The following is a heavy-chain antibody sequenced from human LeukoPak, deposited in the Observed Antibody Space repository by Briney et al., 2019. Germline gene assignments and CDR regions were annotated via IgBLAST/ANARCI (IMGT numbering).Heavy chain of an antibody. D-gene: IGHD3-10*01. Sequence: ASVKVSCKASGYTFTGYYMHWVRQAPGQGLEWMGWINPNSGGTNYAQKFQGRVTMIRDTSISTAYMELSRLRSDDTAVYYCARGYYGSGSYYFDYWGQGTLVTVSS. CDR2: INPNSGGT. CDR1: GYTFTGYY. J-gene: IGHJ4*02. CDR3: ARGYYGSGSYYFDY. V-gene: IGHV1-2*02.